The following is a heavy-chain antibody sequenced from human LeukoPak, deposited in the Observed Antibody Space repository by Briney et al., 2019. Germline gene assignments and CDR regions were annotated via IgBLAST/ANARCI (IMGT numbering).Heavy chain of an antibody. Sequence: SETLSLACSVSRYSVSSGYYLAWIRQPPGRGLECIGSIYHSGSAYYNASLKSRVTISVDTSKDQISLELPSVTAADTAVYYCARVGGYGYHYYYMDVWGKGATVTVSS. D-gene: IGHD5-12*01. J-gene: IGHJ6*03. CDR1: RYSVSSGYY. CDR2: IYHSGSA. V-gene: IGHV4-38-2*02. CDR3: ARVGGYGYHYYYMDV.